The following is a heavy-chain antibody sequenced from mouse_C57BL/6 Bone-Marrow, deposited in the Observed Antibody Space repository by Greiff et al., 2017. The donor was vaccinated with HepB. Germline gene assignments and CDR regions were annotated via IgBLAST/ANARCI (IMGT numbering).Heavy chain of an antibody. J-gene: IGHJ1*03. V-gene: IGHV7-1*01. CDR1: GFTFSDFY. D-gene: IGHD1-1*01. Sequence: EVKLMESGGGLVQSGRSLRLSCATSGFTFSDFYMEWVRQAPGKGLEWIAASRNKANDYTTEYSASVKGRFIVSRDTSQSILYLQMNALRAEDTAIYYCARDAPITTVVAPYWYFDVWGTGTTVTVSS. CDR2: SRNKANDYTT. CDR3: ARDAPITTVVAPYWYFDV.